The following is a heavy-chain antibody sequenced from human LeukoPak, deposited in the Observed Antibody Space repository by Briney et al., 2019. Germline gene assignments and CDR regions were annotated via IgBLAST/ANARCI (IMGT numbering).Heavy chain of an antibody. CDR3: ARDHIAVAGTSHWFDP. CDR2: INPSGGST. CDR1: GYTFTSYY. J-gene: IGHJ5*02. D-gene: IGHD6-19*01. V-gene: IGHV1-46*01. Sequence: ASVKVSCKASGYTFTSYYMHWVRQAPGQGLEWMGIINPSGGSTSYAQKFQGRVTMTRDTSTSTVYMELSSLRSEDTAVYYCARDHIAVAGTSHWFDPWGRGTLVTVSS.